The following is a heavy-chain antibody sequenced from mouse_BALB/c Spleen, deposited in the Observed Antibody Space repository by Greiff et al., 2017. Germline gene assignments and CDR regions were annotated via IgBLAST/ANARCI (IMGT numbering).Heavy chain of an antibody. J-gene: IGHJ3*01. V-gene: IGHV3-8*02. CDR2: ISYSGST. D-gene: IGHD1-1*01. Sequence: EVKLMESGPSLVKPSQTLSLTCSVTGDSITSGYWNWIRKFPGNKLEYMGYISYSGSTYYNPSLKSRISITRDTSKNQYYLQLNSVTTEDTATYYCARLYYGSSLAWFAYWGQGTLVTVSA. CDR3: ARLYYGSSLAWFAY. CDR1: GDSITSGY.